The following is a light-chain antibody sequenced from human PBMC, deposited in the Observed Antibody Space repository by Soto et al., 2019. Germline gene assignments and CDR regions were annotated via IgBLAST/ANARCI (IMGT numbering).Light chain of an antibody. J-gene: IGKJ5*01. V-gene: IGKV3-11*01. CDR1: QSVSSY. CDR2: DAS. Sequence: EIVLTQSPATLSLSPGERATLSCRASQSVSSYLAWYQQKPGQAPRVLIYDASNRATGIPARFSASGSGTDFTLTISSLEPEDSAVYYCQQRGNWITFGPGTRLEIK. CDR3: QQRGNWIT.